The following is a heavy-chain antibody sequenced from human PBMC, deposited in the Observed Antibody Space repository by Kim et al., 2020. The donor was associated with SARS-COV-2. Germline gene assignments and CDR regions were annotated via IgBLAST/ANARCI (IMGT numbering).Heavy chain of an antibody. CDR2: ISWNSGSI. D-gene: IGHD6-13*01. J-gene: IGHJ4*02. Sequence: GGSLRLSCAASGFTFDDYAMHWVRQAPGKGLEWVSGISWNSGSIGYADSVKGRFTISRDNAKNSLYLQMNSLRAEDTALYYCAKDMSARSSWYDYWGQGTLVTVSS. CDR1: GFTFDDYA. CDR3: AKDMSARSSWYDY. V-gene: IGHV3-9*01.